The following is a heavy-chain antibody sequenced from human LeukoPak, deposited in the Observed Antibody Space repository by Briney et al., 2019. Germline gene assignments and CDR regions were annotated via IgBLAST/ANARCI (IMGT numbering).Heavy chain of an antibody. J-gene: IGHJ3*02. CDR2: IYYSGST. V-gene: IGHV4-59*01. Sequence: PSETLSLTCTVSGGSISSYYWSWIRQPPGKGLEWIGYIYYSGSTNYNPSLKSRVTISVDTSKNQFSLKLSSMTAADTAVYYCARGGSSGWYDAFDIWGQGTMVTVSS. CDR3: ARGGSSGWYDAFDI. CDR1: GGSISSYY. D-gene: IGHD6-19*01.